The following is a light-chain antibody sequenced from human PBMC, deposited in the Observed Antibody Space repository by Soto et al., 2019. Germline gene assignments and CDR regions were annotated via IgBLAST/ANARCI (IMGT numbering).Light chain of an antibody. CDR3: QQYGNSRWT. J-gene: IGKJ1*01. CDR1: QSVTSNY. Sequence: EIVFTQSPGTLSLSPGERATLSCRASQSVTSNYLAWYQQKPGQAPRLLIYAASSRATGIPDRFSGSGSGTHSTLTISRLEPEDFAVYYCQQYGNSRWTFGQGTKVDIK. CDR2: AAS. V-gene: IGKV3-20*01.